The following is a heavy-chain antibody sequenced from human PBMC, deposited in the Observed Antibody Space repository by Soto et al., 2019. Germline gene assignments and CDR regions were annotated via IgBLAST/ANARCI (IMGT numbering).Heavy chain of an antibody. J-gene: IGHJ6*02. D-gene: IGHD3-3*01. CDR2: ISYDGSNK. Sequence: GGSLRLSCAASGFTFSSYGMHWVRQAPGKGLEWVAVISYDGSNKYYADSVKGRFTISRDNSKNTLYLQMNSLRAEDTAVYYCAKGSEYYDFWSGSAPHYYYGMDVWGQGTTVTVSS. CDR1: GFTFSSYG. V-gene: IGHV3-30*18. CDR3: AKGSEYYDFWSGSAPHYYYGMDV.